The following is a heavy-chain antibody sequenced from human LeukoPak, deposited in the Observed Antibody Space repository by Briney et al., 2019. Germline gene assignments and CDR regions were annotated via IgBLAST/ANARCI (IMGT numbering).Heavy chain of an antibody. CDR3: ATLTTYDFWTGLAPVDFDY. D-gene: IGHD3-3*01. CDR1: GFTFSSYS. CDR2: ISNAATNK. Sequence: GGSLRLSCAASGFTFSSYSMHWVRQAPGKGLEWVAVISNAATNKYYADSVKGRFTISRDNFKNTLDMQMNSLRAEDTAVYYCATLTTYDFWTGLAPVDFDYWGQGTLVTVSS. J-gene: IGHJ4*02. V-gene: IGHV3-30*01.